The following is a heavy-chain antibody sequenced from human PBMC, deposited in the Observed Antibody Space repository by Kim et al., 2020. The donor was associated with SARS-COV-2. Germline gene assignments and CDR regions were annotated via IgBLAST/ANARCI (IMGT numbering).Heavy chain of an antibody. CDR3: AKDRGIAVAVYYYYYGMDG. CDR2: ISYDGSNK. J-gene: IGHJ6*02. Sequence: GGSLRLSCAASGFTFSSYGMHWVRQAPGKGLEWVAVISYDGSNKYYADSVKGRFTISRDNSKNTLYLQMNSLRAEDTAVYYCAKDRGIAVAVYYYYYGMDGGGQGTTVTVSS. CDR1: GFTFSSYG. D-gene: IGHD6-19*01. V-gene: IGHV3-30*18.